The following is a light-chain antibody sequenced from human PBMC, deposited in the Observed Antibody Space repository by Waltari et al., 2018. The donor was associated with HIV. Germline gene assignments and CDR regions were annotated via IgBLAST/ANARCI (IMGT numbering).Light chain of an antibody. V-gene: IGLV2-11*01. Sequence: QSALTQPRSVSGSPGQSVTISCTGTSTDVGNYNYVSWYQHHPGKGPELIIYDVTKRPSGVPDRFAGSESGNTASLTISGLQAEDEADYYCCSYAGGYTWVFGGGTKLTVL. CDR3: CSYAGGYTWV. J-gene: IGLJ3*02. CDR2: DVT. CDR1: STDVGNYNY.